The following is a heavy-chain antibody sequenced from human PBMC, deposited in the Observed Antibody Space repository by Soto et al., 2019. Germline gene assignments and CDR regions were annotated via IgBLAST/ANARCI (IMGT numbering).Heavy chain of an antibody. CDR2: IRSKAYGGTT. V-gene: IGHV3-49*04. J-gene: IGHJ6*02. Sequence: PGGSLRLSCTASGFTFGDYAMSWVRQAPGKGLEWVGFIRSKAYGGTTEYAASVKGRFTISRDDSKSIAYLQMNSLKTEDTAVYYCTRDLYYYDSSGYTYYYYYGMDVWGQGTTVTVSS. CDR3: TRDLYYYDSSGYTYYYYYGMDV. D-gene: IGHD3-22*01. CDR1: GFTFGDYA.